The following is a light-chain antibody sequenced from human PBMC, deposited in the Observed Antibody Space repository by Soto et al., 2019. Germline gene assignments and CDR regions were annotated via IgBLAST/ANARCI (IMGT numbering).Light chain of an antibody. CDR3: QRYGSTPPIT. V-gene: IGKV3-20*01. CDR2: EAS. J-gene: IGKJ5*01. CDR1: QSVSCC. Sequence: EIVLTQSPATLSLSPGERATLSCRASQSVSCCLAWYQHKPGHGPMLMIYEASTRASGIPPRFSGSGSGTDITLTVTRLEPEDFAVYVCQRYGSTPPITFGQGTRLEIK.